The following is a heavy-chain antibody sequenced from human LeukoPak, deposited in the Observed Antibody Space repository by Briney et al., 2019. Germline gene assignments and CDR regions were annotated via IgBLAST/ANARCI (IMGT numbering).Heavy chain of an antibody. V-gene: IGHV4-59*08. J-gene: IGHJ3*02. CDR2: IYYSGST. D-gene: IGHD3-10*01. CDR3: ARHVHWFGELLGAFDI. Sequence: PSETLSLTCTVSGGSISSYYWSWIRQPPGRGLEWIGYIYYSGSTNYNPSLKSRVTISVDTSKNQFSLKLSSVIAADTAVYYCARHVHWFGELLGAFDIWGQGTMVTVSS. CDR1: GGSISSYY.